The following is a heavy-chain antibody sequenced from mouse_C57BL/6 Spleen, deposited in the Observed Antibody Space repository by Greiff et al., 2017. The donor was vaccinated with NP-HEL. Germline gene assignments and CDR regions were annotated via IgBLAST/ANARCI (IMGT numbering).Heavy chain of an antibody. V-gene: IGHV1-18*01. CDR3: PRRGLYSNYFDY. CDR2: INPNNGGT. D-gene: IGHD2-5*01. J-gene: IGHJ2*01. CDR1: GYTFTDYN. Sequence: EVQLQQSGPELVKPGASVKIPCKASGYTFTDYNMDWVKQSHGKSLEWIGDINPNNGGTIYNQKFKGKATLTVDKSSSTAYMELRSLTSEDTAVYYCPRRGLYSNYFDYWGQGTTLTVSS.